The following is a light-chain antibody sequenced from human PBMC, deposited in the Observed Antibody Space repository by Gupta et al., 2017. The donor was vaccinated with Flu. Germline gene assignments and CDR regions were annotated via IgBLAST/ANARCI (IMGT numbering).Light chain of an antibody. CDR3: CSYTASSPYV. Sequence: TSSDVGGYNSVSWYQQHPAKAPNRVIYEVSNRPSGVSNRFSGSKSGNTASLTISGLQADDEADYYCCSYTASSPYVFGSGTRVTVL. V-gene: IGLV2-14*01. CDR2: EVS. J-gene: IGLJ1*01. CDR1: SSDVGGYNS.